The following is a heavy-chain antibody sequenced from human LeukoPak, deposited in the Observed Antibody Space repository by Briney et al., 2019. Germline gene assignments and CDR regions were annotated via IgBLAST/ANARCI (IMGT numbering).Heavy chain of an antibody. CDR1: GFTFSNYA. Sequence: GGSLRLSCVASGFTFSNYAMHWVRQTPGKGLEWVAVVTYDGNNQYYADSVKGRFTISRDNSKNTLYLQMNSLRTEDTALYYCARVGARYGAFDIWGQGTMVTVSS. V-gene: IGHV3-30*04. D-gene: IGHD3-16*01. J-gene: IGHJ3*02. CDR3: ARVGARYGAFDI. CDR2: VTYDGNNQ.